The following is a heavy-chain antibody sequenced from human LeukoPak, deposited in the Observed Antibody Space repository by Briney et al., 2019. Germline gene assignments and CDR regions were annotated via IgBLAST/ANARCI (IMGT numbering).Heavy chain of an antibody. V-gene: IGHV3-33*06. Sequence: PGGSLRLSCAASGFTFSSYGMHWVRQAPGKGLEWVAVIWFDGSTKYYGDSVKGRFTISRDNSKNTLYLQMNSLRAEDTAVYYCAKDAAGPEYWGQGTLVTVSS. CDR3: AKDAAGPEY. CDR2: IWFDGSTK. CDR1: GFTFSSYG. D-gene: IGHD6-13*01. J-gene: IGHJ4*02.